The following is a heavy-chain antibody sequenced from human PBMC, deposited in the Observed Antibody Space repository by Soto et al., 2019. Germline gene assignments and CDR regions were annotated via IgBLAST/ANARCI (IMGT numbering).Heavy chain of an antibody. CDR1: GYRLSRYA. Sequence: KLSCKGSGYRLSRYAISCLRHETGQGLEWMGGIIPIFGTANYAQKFQGRVTITADESTSTACMELSSLRSEDTAVYYCAEGHIAARPPYYYSYGMDVWGQGTTVTVSS. V-gene: IGHV1-69*01. CDR3: AEGHIAARPPYYYSYGMDV. J-gene: IGHJ6*02. D-gene: IGHD6-6*01. CDR2: IIPIFGTA.